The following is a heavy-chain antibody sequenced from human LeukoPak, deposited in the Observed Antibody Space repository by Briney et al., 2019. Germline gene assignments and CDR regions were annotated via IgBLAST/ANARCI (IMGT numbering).Heavy chain of an antibody. CDR1: GFTFSNYW. Sequence: GGSLRLSCAASGFTFSNYWMHWVRRAPGKGLAWVSRITSDASSTSYADSVKGRFTISRDNAKNTLYLRMNSLRAEDTAVYYCARDRSRLLYWGQGTLVTVSS. CDR2: ITSDASST. D-gene: IGHD3-16*01. J-gene: IGHJ4*02. CDR3: ARDRSRLLY. V-gene: IGHV3-74*01.